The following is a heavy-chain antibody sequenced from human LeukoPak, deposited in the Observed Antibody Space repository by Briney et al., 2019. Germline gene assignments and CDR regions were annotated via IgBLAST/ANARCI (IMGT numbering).Heavy chain of an antibody. CDR3: ARQYSSSSRFDY. Sequence: GESLKISCKGSGYSFNSYWIGWVRQMPGKGLEWMGIIYPGDSNTRYNPSFQGQVTISADKSISTAYLQWSSLKASDTAMYYCARQYSSSSRFDYWGQGTLVTVSS. CDR1: GYSFNSYW. CDR2: IYPGDSNT. D-gene: IGHD6-6*01. J-gene: IGHJ4*02. V-gene: IGHV5-51*01.